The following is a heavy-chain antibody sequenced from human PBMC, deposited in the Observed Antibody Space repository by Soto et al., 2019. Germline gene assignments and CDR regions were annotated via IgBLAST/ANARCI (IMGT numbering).Heavy chain of an antibody. V-gene: IGHV4-39*01. CDR2: SGST. Sequence: PXGTLSLTCTVSGASISSSGYYWDRIRQPPGKGLEWIGSSGSTYFNPSLKSRVTISVDTSKNQFSLKLSSVTAADTAVYYCARQGKYSVSDYWGQGALVTV. CDR3: ARQGKYSVSDY. J-gene: IGHJ4*02. D-gene: IGHD5-12*01. CDR1: GASISSSGYY.